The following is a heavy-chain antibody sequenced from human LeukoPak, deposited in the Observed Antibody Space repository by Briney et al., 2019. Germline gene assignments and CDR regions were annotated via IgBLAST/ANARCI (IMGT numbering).Heavy chain of an antibody. CDR3: ARGNYDILTGSAMDV. D-gene: IGHD3-9*01. Sequence: KAGGSLRLSCAASGLTFSSYAMHWVRQAPGKGLEWVAVTSYDGSKKDYADSVKGRFTISRDNFKNTLYLQMNSLRGEDTAVYHCARGNYDILTGSAMDVWGKGTTVTVSS. J-gene: IGHJ6*03. CDR1: GLTFSSYA. V-gene: IGHV3-30*03. CDR2: TSYDGSKK.